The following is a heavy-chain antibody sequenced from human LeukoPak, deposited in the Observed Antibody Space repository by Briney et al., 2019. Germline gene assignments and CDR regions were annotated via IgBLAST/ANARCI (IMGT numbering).Heavy chain of an antibody. Sequence: PSETLSLTCAVSGGSISSINWWSWVRQPPGKGLEWIGEIYYSGTTNYNPSLKSRVTISVDKSKNQFSLKLSSVTAADTAVYYCARGALVVRGLVMGFDHWGQGTLVTDSS. CDR3: ARGALVVRGLVMGFDH. CDR2: IYYSGTT. J-gene: IGHJ4*02. CDR1: GGSISSINW. D-gene: IGHD3-10*01. V-gene: IGHV4-4*02.